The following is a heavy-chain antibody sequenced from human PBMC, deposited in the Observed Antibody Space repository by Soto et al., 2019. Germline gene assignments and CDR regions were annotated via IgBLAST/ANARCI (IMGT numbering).Heavy chain of an antibody. V-gene: IGHV5-51*01. Sequence: GESLKISCKGSGYRFTSYWIGWVRQMPGKGLEWMGIIYPGDSDTRYSPSFQGQVTISADKSISTAYLQWSSLKASDTAMYYCARRRAILQRRGIDAFDICGQGPMVTV. CDR2: IYPGDSDT. J-gene: IGHJ3*02. CDR1: GYRFTSYW. CDR3: ARRRAILQRRGIDAFDI. D-gene: IGHD1-1*01.